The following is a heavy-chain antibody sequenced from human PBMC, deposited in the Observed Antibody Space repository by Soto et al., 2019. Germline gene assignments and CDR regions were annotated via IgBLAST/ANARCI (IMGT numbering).Heavy chain of an antibody. Sequence: SSVKVARKASGFTFTSSAVHRVLLARGQRLEWMGWIVVDGGKTNYAQKFQGRVTMTEDTSTDTAYMELSSLRSEDTAVYYCTTGQRPIRFLEWLSRYYFDYWGQGTLVTVSS. CDR2: IVVDGGKT. J-gene: IGHJ4*02. CDR1: GFTFTSSA. D-gene: IGHD3-3*01. CDR3: TTGQRPIRFLEWLSRYYFDY. V-gene: IGHV1-58*01.